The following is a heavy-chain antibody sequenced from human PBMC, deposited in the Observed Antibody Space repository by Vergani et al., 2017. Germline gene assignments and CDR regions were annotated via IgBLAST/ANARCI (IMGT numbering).Heavy chain of an antibody. CDR3: ARDRETRRIKRSYWYFDL. J-gene: IGHJ2*01. D-gene: IGHD1-7*01. Sequence: EVQLVESGGGLVQPGRSLRLSCAASGFTFDDYAMHWVRQAPGKGLEWVSGISWNSGSIGYADSVKGRFTISRDNAKNSLYLQMNSLRDEDTAVYYCARDRETRRIKRSYWYFDLWGRGTLVTVSS. CDR2: ISWNSGSI. V-gene: IGHV3-9*01. CDR1: GFTFDDYA.